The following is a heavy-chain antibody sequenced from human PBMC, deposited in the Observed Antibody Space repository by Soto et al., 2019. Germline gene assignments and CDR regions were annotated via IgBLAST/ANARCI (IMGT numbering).Heavy chain of an antibody. CDR3: ARAYSSGWYVSY. Sequence: SETLSLTCTVSGGSISSSSYYWGWIRQPPGKGLEWIGSIYYSGSTYYNPSLKSRVTISVDTSKNQFSLKLSSVTAADTAVYYCARAYSSGWYVSYWGQGTLVTVSS. D-gene: IGHD6-19*01. J-gene: IGHJ4*02. V-gene: IGHV4-39*01. CDR1: GGSISSSSYY. CDR2: IYYSGST.